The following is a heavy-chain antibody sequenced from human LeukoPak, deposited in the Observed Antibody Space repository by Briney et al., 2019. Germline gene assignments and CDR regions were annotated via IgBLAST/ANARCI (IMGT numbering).Heavy chain of an antibody. CDR3: ARDQVVVIVLFDY. V-gene: IGHV3-30-3*01. CDR1: GFTFSSYA. D-gene: IGHD3-22*01. J-gene: IGHJ4*02. Sequence: GRSLRLSCAASGFTFSSYAMHWVRQAPGKGLEWVAVISYDGSNKYYADSVKGRFTISRDNSKNTLYLQMNSLRAEDTAVYYCARDQVVVIVLFDYWGQGTLVTVSS. CDR2: ISYDGSNK.